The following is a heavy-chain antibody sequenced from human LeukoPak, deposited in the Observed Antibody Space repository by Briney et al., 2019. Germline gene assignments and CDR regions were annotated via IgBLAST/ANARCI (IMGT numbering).Heavy chain of an antibody. CDR2: ISYDGSNK. D-gene: IGHD6-19*01. Sequence: GGSLRLSCAASGLTFSTFGMHWVRQAPGKGLEWVAVISYDGSNKYYADSVKGRFTISRDNSKNTLYLQMNSLRAEDTAVYYCAKDGDSSGWFLPYYYYGMDVWGQGTTVTVSS. V-gene: IGHV3-30*18. CDR3: AKDGDSSGWFLPYYYYGMDV. CDR1: GLTFSTFG. J-gene: IGHJ6*02.